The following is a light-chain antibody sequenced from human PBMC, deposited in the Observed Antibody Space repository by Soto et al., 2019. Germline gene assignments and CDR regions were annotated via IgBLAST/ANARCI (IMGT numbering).Light chain of an antibody. V-gene: IGKV1-17*01. J-gene: IGKJ5*01. Sequence: IHVTQSQSSLTASVGNRVTIACRESQGIRNDLAWFQQKPGKAPKRLIYAASNLQSGVPSRFSGSGSGTDFTLTISRLEPEDFAVYYCQQYGSSAPYTFGQGTRLEIK. CDR1: QGIRND. CDR3: QQYGSSAPYT. CDR2: AAS.